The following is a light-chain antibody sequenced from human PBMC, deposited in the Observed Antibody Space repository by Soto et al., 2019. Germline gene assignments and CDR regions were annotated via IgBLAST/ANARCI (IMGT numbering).Light chain of an antibody. CDR2: SIN. CDR1: SSNIGTNY. J-gene: IGLJ2*01. CDR3: ATWDDSLSGVV. Sequence: QSVLTQPPSASGTPGQRVSISCSGSSSNIGTNYVYWYQKLPGAAPKLLIYSINERPSGVPDRFSGSKSGTSASLAISGLRSEDEADYYCATWDDSLSGVVFGGGTKLTVL. V-gene: IGLV1-47*02.